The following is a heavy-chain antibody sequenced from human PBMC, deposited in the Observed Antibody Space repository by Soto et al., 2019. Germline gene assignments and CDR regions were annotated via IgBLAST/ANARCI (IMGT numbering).Heavy chain of an antibody. V-gene: IGHV4-4*07. CDR1: GGAITDYY. J-gene: IGHJ5*02. CDR3: ARDEYYDSNNWFDH. Sequence: SETLSLTCTVSGGAITDYYWRWIRQPGGAGLQWIGRVYSTGSTNYNPSLRSRVTMSVDTSQNQFFLRLSSVTAADTAVYYCARDEYYDSNNWFDHWGQGILVTVSS. CDR2: VYSTGST. D-gene: IGHD3-22*01.